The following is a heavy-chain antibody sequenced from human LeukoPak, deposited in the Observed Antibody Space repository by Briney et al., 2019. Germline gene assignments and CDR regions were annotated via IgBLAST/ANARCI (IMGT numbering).Heavy chain of an antibody. V-gene: IGHV3-23*01. CDR1: GFTFSSYA. Sequence: GGSLRLSCAASGFTFSSYAMSWVRQAPGKGLEWVSAINSAGSTYYGDSVRGRFTISRDNSKNVLYLQMNSLRAEDTALYYCAKDQNTVAAAPFDYWGQGTLVAVSS. J-gene: IGHJ4*02. CDR2: INSAGST. CDR3: AKDQNTVAAAPFDY. D-gene: IGHD4-23*01.